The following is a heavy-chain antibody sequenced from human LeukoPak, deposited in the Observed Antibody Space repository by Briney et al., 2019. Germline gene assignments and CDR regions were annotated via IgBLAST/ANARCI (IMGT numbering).Heavy chain of an antibody. J-gene: IGHJ4*02. CDR3: AKARGATYGTYYFDY. V-gene: IGHV3-23*01. Sequence: WGLRVSCVSTGFTFSSYALNWVRQAPGRGVDGVSISGSGGDTYYADSVKGRFTISRDNSKNTLYLQMNSLRAEDTAVYYCAKARGATYGTYYFDYWGQGTLVTVSS. CDR1: GFTFSSYA. CDR2: SGSGGDT. D-gene: IGHD4/OR15-4a*01.